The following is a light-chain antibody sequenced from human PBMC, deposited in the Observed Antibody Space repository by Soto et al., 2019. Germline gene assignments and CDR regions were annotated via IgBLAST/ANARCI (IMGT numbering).Light chain of an antibody. CDR1: QSVLYSSNNKNY. CDR3: QQYYTTLALT. V-gene: IGKV4-1*01. CDR2: WAS. J-gene: IGKJ4*01. Sequence: DIVMTQSPDSLAVSLGERATINCKSSQSVLYSSNNKNYLAWYQQKPGQPPKLLIYWASTRESGVPDRFSGSGSATDFTLTISSLQDEDVAVYYCQQYYTTLALTFGGGTKVEIK.